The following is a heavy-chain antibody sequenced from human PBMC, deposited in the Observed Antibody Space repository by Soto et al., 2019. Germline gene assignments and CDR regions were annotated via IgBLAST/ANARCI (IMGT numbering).Heavy chain of an antibody. CDR3: ARWVSDDYICGSYRYFYDY. D-gene: IGHD3-16*02. CDR1: GFTFSDYY. V-gene: IGHV3-11*01. J-gene: IGHJ4*02. Sequence: GGSLRLSCAASGFTFSDYYMSWIRQAPGKGLEWVSYISSSGSTIYYADSVKGRFTISRDNAKNSLYLQMNSLRAEDTAVYYCARWVSDDYICGSYRYFYDYWGQGTLVTVSS. CDR2: ISSSGSTI.